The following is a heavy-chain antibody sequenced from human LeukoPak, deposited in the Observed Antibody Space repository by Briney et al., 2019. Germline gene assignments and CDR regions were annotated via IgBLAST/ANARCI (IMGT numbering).Heavy chain of an antibody. Sequence: PSGTLSLTCAVSGGSISSSNWWRWVRQPPGKGLEWIGEIYHSGSTNYNPSLKSRVTISVDTSKNQFSLKLSSVPAADTAVYYCARVYRDTAMVFDYWGQGSLVTVSS. V-gene: IGHV4-4*02. CDR1: GGSISSSNW. J-gene: IGHJ4*02. CDR3: ARVYRDTAMVFDY. CDR2: IYHSGST. D-gene: IGHD5-18*01.